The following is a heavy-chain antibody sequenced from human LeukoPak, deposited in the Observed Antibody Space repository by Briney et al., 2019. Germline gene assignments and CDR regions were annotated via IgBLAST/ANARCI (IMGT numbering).Heavy chain of an antibody. J-gene: IGHJ5*02. D-gene: IGHD6-19*01. CDR3: ARVEAVAGTSSGDNWFDP. CDR2: IYYSGST. V-gene: IGHV4-39*07. CDR1: GGSISSSSYY. Sequence: SETLSLTCTVSGGSISSSSYYWGWIRQPPGKGLEWIGSIYYSGSTYFNPSLKSRVTISVDKSKNQFSLKLSSVTAADTAVYYCARVEAVAGTSSGDNWFDPWGQGTLVTVSS.